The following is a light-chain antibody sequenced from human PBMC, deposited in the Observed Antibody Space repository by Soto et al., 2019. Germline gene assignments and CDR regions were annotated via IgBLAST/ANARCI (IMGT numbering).Light chain of an antibody. V-gene: IGKV3-20*01. J-gene: IGKJ2*01. CDR3: QHHGTSPQNT. CDR2: AGS. CDR1: QSLSDSY. Sequence: EIVLTQSPGTLSLSPGERATLSCRASQSLSDSYLAWYQQKPGQPPWLLIYAGSSRATGIPDRFSGSVSWTDFRPTISRLQPEDFAVYYCQHHGTSPQNTFGQGTKLEIK.